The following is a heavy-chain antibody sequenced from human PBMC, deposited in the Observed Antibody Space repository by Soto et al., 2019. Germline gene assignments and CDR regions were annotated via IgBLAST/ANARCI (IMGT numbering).Heavy chain of an antibody. CDR3: ARDKITCLFDY. V-gene: IGHV4-34*01. CDR1: GGSFSGYY. Sequence: QVQLQQWGAGLLKPSETLSLTCAVYGGSFSGYYWTWIRQPPGTGLEWIGEINHSGSTNYNPSLKLRVTPSVDTYKNYFSLKLTFGTAADTAVYYCARDKITCLFDYWGQGTLVTVSS. CDR2: INHSGST. J-gene: IGHJ4*02. D-gene: IGHD3-10*01.